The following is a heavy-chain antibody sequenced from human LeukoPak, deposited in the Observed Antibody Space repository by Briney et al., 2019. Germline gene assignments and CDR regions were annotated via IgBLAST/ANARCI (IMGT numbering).Heavy chain of an antibody. CDR3: ARGDDFSGDH. J-gene: IGHJ4*02. CDR2: IHPEGNEK. V-gene: IGHV3-7*04. CDR1: GFTFSNFW. D-gene: IGHD1-1*01. Sequence: PVGSLRLSCAVSGFTFSNFWMSWVRQAPGRGLEWVANIHPEGNEKYHVESVKGRFTISRDNTKNLLFLQMNALRVEDTAVYYCARGDDFSGDHWGQGTLVTVSS.